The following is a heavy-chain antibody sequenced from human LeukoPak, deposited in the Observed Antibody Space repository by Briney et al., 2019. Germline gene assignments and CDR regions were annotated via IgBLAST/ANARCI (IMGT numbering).Heavy chain of an antibody. J-gene: IGHJ6*03. V-gene: IGHV3-11*04. CDR3: ARETYYYGSGSYRDYYYYMDV. CDR2: ISSSSSTI. D-gene: IGHD3-10*01. Sequence: GGSLRLSCAASGFTFSDYYMSWIRQAPGKGLEWVSYISSSSSTIYYADSVKGRFTISRDNAKNSLYLQMNSLRAEDTAVYYCARETYYYGSGSYRDYYYYMDVWGKGTTVTVSS. CDR1: GFTFSDYY.